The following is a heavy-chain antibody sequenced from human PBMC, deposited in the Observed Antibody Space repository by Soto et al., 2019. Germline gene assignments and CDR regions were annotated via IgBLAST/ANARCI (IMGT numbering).Heavy chain of an antibody. V-gene: IGHV1-3*01. CDR2: INAGNGNT. Sequence: QVQLVQSGAEVKKPGASVKVSCKASGYSFTSHAMHWVRQAPGQRLEWMGWINAGNGNTKYSQKFQGRVTITRDTSASTAYMELSSLRSEDTAVYYWLGYCSGGSCYSRGYWGQGTLVTVSS. D-gene: IGHD2-15*01. CDR3: LGYCSGGSCYSRGY. J-gene: IGHJ4*02. CDR1: GYSFTSHA.